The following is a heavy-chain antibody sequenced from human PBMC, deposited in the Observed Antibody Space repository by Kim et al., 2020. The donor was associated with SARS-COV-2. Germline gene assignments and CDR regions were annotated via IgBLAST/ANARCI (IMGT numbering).Heavy chain of an antibody. CDR2: INNSGGTT. Sequence: GGSLRLSCAASGFTFSTYTMNWVRQAPGEGPEWVSEINNSGGTTYYAGSVKGRFTVSRDNSKSTLYLQMNSLRAEDTAVYYCARRKGAYGEGDMDVWGQG. D-gene: IGHD3-10*01. CDR3: ARRKGAYGEGDMDV. V-gene: IGHV3-23*01. J-gene: IGHJ6*02. CDR1: GFTFSTYT.